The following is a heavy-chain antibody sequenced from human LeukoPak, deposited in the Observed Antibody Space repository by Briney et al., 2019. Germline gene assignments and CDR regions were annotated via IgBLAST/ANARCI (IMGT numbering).Heavy chain of an antibody. CDR3: ARNKGGFDS. CDR2: ISSDSGAI. D-gene: IGHD1/OR15-1a*01. Sequence: GGSLRLSCAASGFTFNNYMINWVRQAPGKGLEWLSYISSDSGAIYYADSVQGRFTISRDNARESLYLQMNSLRAEDTAVYYCARNKGGFDSWGQGTLVTVSS. J-gene: IGHJ4*02. V-gene: IGHV3-48*04. CDR1: GFTFNNYM.